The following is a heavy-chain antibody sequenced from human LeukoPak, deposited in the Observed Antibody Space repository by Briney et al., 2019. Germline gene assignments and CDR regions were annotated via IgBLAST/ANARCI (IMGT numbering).Heavy chain of an antibody. CDR3: ARYPSLWFGEYNWFDH. D-gene: IGHD3-10*01. V-gene: IGHV1-8*01. CDR1: VYTFTRYD. Sequence: ASVNVSCKPSVYTFTRYDSNWVRQATGQGLEWMGWMNPNSGITGYGQKFQGRVTMTRNTSISTAYMELSSLRSEDTAVYYCARYPSLWFGEYNWFDHWGQGTLVTVSS. J-gene: IGHJ5*02. CDR2: MNPNSGIT.